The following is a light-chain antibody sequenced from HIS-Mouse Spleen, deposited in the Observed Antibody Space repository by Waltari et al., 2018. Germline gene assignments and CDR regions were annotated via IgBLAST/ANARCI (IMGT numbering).Light chain of an antibody. CDR1: QSLLHSNGYNY. CDR3: MQALQTPFT. CDR2: WGS. J-gene: IGKJ3*01. Sequence: DIVMTQSPLSLPVTPGAPASLSCRSSQSLLHSNGYNYLDWYLQKPGQSPQLLIYWGSNRASGVPDRFSGSGSGTDFTLKISRVEAEDVGVYYCMQALQTPFTFGPGTKVDIK. V-gene: IGKV2-28*01.